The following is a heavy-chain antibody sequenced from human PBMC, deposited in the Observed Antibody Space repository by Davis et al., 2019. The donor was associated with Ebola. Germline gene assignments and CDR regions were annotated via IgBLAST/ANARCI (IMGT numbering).Heavy chain of an antibody. J-gene: IGHJ3*02. CDR2: IIPIFGTA. Sequence: AASVKVSCKASGGTFSSYAISWVRKAPGQGLEWMGGIIPIFGTANYAQRLQGRVTITADESTSTAYMELSSLRSEDTAVYYCATQRGYSGYDYVGHDAFDIWGQGTMVTVSS. CDR3: ATQRGYSGYDYVGHDAFDI. CDR1: GGTFSSYA. D-gene: IGHD5-12*01. V-gene: IGHV1-69*13.